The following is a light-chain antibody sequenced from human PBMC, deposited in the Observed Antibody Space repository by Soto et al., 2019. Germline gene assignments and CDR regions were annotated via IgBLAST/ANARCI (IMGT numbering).Light chain of an antibody. V-gene: IGLV2-14*01. CDR1: SSDIGAYNS. Sequence: QSALTQPASVSGSPGQSITISCTGTSSDIGAYNSDSWYQQHPGKAPKLMIYEVSNRPSGVSNRFSASKSGNTASLTISGLQAEDEADYYCSSRTTSNPYVFGTGTKLTVL. J-gene: IGLJ1*01. CDR3: SSRTTSNPYV. CDR2: EVS.